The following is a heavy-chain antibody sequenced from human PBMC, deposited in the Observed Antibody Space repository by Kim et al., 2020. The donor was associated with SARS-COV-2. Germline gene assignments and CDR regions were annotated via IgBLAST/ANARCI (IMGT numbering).Heavy chain of an antibody. CDR3: ARGSFWFGELLHYFDY. CDR1: GFTFSSYE. J-gene: IGHJ4*02. D-gene: IGHD3-10*01. CDR2: ISSSGSTI. Sequence: GGSLRLSCAASGFTFSSYEMNWVRQAPGKGLEWVSYISSSGSTIYYADSVKGRFTISRDNAKNSLYLQMNSLRAEDTAVYYCARGSFWFGELLHYFDYWGQGTLVTVSS. V-gene: IGHV3-48*03.